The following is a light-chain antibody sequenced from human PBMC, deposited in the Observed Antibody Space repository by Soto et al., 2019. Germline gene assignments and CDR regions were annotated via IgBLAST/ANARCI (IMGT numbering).Light chain of an antibody. Sequence: QSVLTQPPSASGTPGQGVTISCSGSSSNIGSNVVNWYQQLPGTAPKLLIYGNDQRPSGVPYRFSGSKSGTSASLAISGRHYEDEADYYCAAWDDSLIVVAFGGGTQLTVL. CDR2: GND. J-gene: IGLJ2*01. CDR1: SSNIGSNV. V-gene: IGLV1-44*01. CDR3: AAWDDSLIVVA.